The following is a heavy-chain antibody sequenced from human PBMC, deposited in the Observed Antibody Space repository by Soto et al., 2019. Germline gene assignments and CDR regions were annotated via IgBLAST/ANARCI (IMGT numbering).Heavy chain of an antibody. CDR3: VRGGIAGNWFDP. CDR1: GGSISSGGYY. V-gene: IGHV4-31*03. D-gene: IGHD6-13*01. CDR2: IYYSGST. Sequence: SETLSLTCTVSGGSISSGGYYWSWIRQLPRKGLEWIGYIYYSGSTYYNPSLKSRVTISVDTSKNQFSLKLTSVTAADTAVYYCVRGGIAGNWFDPWGQGTLVTVSS. J-gene: IGHJ5*02.